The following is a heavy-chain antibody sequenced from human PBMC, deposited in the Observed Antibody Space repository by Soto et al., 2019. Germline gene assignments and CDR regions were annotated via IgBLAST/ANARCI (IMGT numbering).Heavy chain of an antibody. V-gene: IGHV1-69*13. CDR3: AMPMKGRRRYYYVRDF. J-gene: IGHJ6*02. CDR1: GSTFSSTA. CDR2: IIPIFGTA. Sequence: SAVKPICKAPGSTFSSTAISWGRQAPGQENEWMGGIIPIFGTANYAQKFQGRVTITADESTSTAYMELSSLRSEDTALYYCAMPMKGRRRYYYVRDFCGQGSTVTVS.